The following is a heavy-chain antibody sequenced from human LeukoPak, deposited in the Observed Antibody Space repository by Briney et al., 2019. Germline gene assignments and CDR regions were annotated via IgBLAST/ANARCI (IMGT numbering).Heavy chain of an antibody. CDR1: GGTFSSYA. J-gene: IGHJ6*02. CDR3: ARLDEYSGSSRYYGMDV. V-gene: IGHV1-69*01. D-gene: IGHD1-26*01. Sequence: ASVKVSCKASGGTFSSYAISWVRQAPGQGLEWMGGIIPIFDTANYAQKFQGRVTITADESTSTAYMELSSLRSEDTAVYYCARLDEYSGSSRYYGMDVWGQGTTVTVSS. CDR2: IIPIFDTA.